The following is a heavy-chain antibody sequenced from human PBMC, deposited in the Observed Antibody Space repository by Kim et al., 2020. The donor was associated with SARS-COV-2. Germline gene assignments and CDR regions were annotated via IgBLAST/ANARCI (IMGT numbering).Heavy chain of an antibody. Sequence: GGSLRLSCSASGFTFSSYAMHWVRQAPGKGLECVSAISNNGGSTYHADSVNGRFTISRDNSKNTLYLQMSSLRAEDTAVYYCVKDLRGDYVFSAFHIWR. J-gene: IGHJ3*02. CDR2: ISNNGGST. CDR1: GFTFSSYA. V-gene: IGHV3-64D*06. CDR3: VKDLRGDYVFSAFHI. D-gene: IGHD4-17*01.